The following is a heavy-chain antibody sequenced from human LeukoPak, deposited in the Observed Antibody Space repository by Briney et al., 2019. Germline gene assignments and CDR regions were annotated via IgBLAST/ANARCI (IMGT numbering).Heavy chain of an antibody. CDR3: ATLDYYDSSGYFEY. J-gene: IGHJ4*02. D-gene: IGHD3-22*01. CDR1: DDSISSGGYY. Sequence: SQTLSLTCTVSDDSISSGGYYWTWIRQHPGKGLEWIGYIYYSGSTNYNPSLKSRVTISVDMSKNQFSLKLSSVTAADTAVYYCATLDYYDSSGYFEYWGQGTLVTVSS. CDR2: IYYSGST. V-gene: IGHV4-31*03.